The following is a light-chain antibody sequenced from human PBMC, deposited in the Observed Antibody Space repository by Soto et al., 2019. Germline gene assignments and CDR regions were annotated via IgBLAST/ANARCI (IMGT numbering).Light chain of an antibody. CDR3: QQYGSSPWT. Sequence: ETVLTQSPGTLSLSPGERATLSCRASQSVSSTYLAWLQQKPGQAPRLLIYGTSTRATGIPDRFSGSGSGTDFTLTISRLEPEDFAVYYCQQYGSSPWTFGQGTKVEIK. CDR1: QSVSSTY. CDR2: GTS. V-gene: IGKV3-20*01. J-gene: IGKJ1*01.